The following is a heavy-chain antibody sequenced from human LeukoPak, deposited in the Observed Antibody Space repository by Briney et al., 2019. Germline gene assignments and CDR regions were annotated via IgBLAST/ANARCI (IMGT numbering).Heavy chain of an antibody. J-gene: IGHJ4*02. CDR1: GFTFSSYE. V-gene: IGHV4-39*07. CDR2: IYYSGST. D-gene: IGHD4-17*01. CDR3: ASTDYGDYDGY. Sequence: GSLRLSCAASGFTFSSYEMNWVRQAPGKGLEWIGSIYYSGSTYYNPSLKSRVTISVDTSKNQFSLKLSSVTAADTAVYYCASTDYGDYDGYWGQGTLVTVSS.